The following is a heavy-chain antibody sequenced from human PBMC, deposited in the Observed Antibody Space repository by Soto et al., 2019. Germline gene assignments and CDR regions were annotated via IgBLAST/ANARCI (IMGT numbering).Heavy chain of an antibody. J-gene: IGHJ3*02. CDR3: ARDRGEGDFGDDAFDI. CDR2: IYYSGST. D-gene: IGHD2-21*02. CDR1: GGSISSYY. Sequence: QVQLQESGPGLVKPSETLSLTCTVSGGSISSYYWSWIRQPPGKGLEWIGYIYYSGSTNYNPSLKRPLTRSVNTSKNQFSLKLSSVTAADTAVYYCARDRGEGDFGDDAFDIWGQGTMVTVSS. V-gene: IGHV4-59*01.